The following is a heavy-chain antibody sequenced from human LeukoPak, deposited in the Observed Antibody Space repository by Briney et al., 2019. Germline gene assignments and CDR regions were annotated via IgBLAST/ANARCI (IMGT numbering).Heavy chain of an antibody. J-gene: IGHJ4*02. CDR1: GFTFSSYS. Sequence: PGGSLRLSCAASGFTFSSYSMNWVRQAPGKGLEWVSSISSSSSYIYYADSVKGRFTISRDNAKNSLYLQMNSLRAEDTAVYYCAKDNYYGSGSYYNPDYWGQGTLVTVSS. V-gene: IGHV3-21*01. CDR2: ISSSSSYI. CDR3: AKDNYYGSGSYYNPDY. D-gene: IGHD3-10*01.